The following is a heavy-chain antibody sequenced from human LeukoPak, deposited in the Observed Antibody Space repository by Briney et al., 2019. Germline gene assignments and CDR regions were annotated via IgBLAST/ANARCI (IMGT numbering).Heavy chain of an antibody. Sequence: GGSLRLSCAASGFTFSSYSMNWVRQAPGKGLEWVSSISSCSSYIYYADSVKGRFTISRDNAKNSLYLQMNSLRAEDTAVYYCARGLSYYYDSSGYSLFDYWGQGTLVTVSS. V-gene: IGHV3-21*01. J-gene: IGHJ4*02. D-gene: IGHD3-22*01. CDR3: ARGLSYYYDSSGYSLFDY. CDR1: GFTFSSYS. CDR2: ISSCSSYI.